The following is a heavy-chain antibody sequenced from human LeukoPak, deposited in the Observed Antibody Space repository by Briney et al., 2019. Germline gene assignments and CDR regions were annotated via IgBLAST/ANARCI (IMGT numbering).Heavy chain of an antibody. V-gene: IGHV1-18*04. CDR2: ISAYNGNT. Sequence: ASVKVSCKTSGYTFTSYGISWVRQAPGQGLEWMGWISAYNGNTNYAQKFQGRVTMTTDTSTSTAYLELRSLRSDDTAVYYCARLREDIVVVPAAMLNWFDPWGQGTLVTVSS. CDR1: GYTFTSYG. J-gene: IGHJ5*02. D-gene: IGHD2-2*01. CDR3: ARLREDIVVVPAAMLNWFDP.